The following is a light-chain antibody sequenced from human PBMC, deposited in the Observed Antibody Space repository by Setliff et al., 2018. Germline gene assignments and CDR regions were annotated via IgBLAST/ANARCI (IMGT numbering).Light chain of an antibody. J-gene: IGLJ1*01. CDR3: SSYTTRTSLGV. V-gene: IGLV2-14*03. CDR2: DVS. Sequence: LTQPASVSGSLGQSITISCSGSSSDIGAYDYVAWYLHHPGKAPKLLIYDVSHRPSGVSPRFSGSKSGNTASLTISGLQAEDEADYYCSSYTTRTSLGVFGTGTRSPS. CDR1: SSDIGAYDY.